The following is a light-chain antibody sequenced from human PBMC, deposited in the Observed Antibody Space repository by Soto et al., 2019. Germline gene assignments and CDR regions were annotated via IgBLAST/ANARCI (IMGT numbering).Light chain of an antibody. CDR1: QSINKW. CDR3: LQDYNYPWT. CDR2: AAS. V-gene: IGKV1-6*01. J-gene: IGKJ1*01. Sequence: IQMTQSPSTLSASIGDRVTITCRASQSINKWLAWHQQKPGKAPKLLIYAASSLHSGVPSRFSGSGSGTDFTLTISNLQPEDFATYYCLQDYNYPWTFGQGTKVDIK.